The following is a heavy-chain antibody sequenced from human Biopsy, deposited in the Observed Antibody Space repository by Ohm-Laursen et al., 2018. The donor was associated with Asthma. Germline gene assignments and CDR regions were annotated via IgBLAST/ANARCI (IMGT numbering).Heavy chain of an antibody. CDR1: GGSMTPTSHY. V-gene: IGHV4-39*01. J-gene: IGHJ6*02. CDR3: ARRITIFGVVQKDHGMDA. CDR2: ISYGGKT. Sequence: TLSLTCTVSGGSMTPTSHYWDWIRQAPGKGLEWIGYISYGGKTSYNPSLKNRVTISGDTSKNQFSLRLPSVTAADTAVYFCARRITIFGVVQKDHGMDAWGQGTTVIVS. D-gene: IGHD3-3*01.